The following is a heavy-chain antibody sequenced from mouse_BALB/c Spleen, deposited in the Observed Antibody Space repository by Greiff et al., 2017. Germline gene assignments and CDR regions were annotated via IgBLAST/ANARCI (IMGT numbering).Heavy chain of an antibody. D-gene: IGHD1-1*02. CDR3: AREDYGAY. CDR1: GFTFSDYY. J-gene: IGHJ3*01. V-gene: IGHV5-4*02. CDR2: ISDGGSYT. Sequence: EVQLVESGGGLVKPGGSLKLSCAASGFTFSDYYMYWVRQTPEKRLEWVATISDGGSYTYYPDSVKGRFTISRDNAKNNLYLQMSSLKSEDTAMYYCAREDYGAYWGQGTLVTVSA.